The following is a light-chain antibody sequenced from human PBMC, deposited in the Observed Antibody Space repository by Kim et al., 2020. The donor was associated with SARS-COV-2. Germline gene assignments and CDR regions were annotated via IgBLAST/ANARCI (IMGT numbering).Light chain of an antibody. CDR3: QSYNRSNVV. CDR2: EDD. Sequence: GSTKPISSSGTSGSIDDYTVQWYQQRPCGVPFIVIYEDDPTPSGVSDRSSGSIDNPSNSASLTISGLKTEDEADYYCQSYNRSNVVFGGGTQLTVL. J-gene: IGLJ2*01. CDR1: SGSIDDYT. V-gene: IGLV6-57*02.